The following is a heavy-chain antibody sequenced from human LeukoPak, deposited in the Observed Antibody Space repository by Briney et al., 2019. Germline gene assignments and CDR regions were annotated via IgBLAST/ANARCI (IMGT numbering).Heavy chain of an antibody. D-gene: IGHD2-15*01. V-gene: IGHV3-23*01. J-gene: IGHJ5*02. CDR1: GFTFSSYA. CDR2: ISGSGGST. Sequence: GGSLRLSCAASGFTFSSYAMSWVRQAPGKWLEWVSAISGSGGSTYYADSVKGRFTISRDNSKNTLYLQMNSLRAEYTAVYYCAYSRQGSTRWFDAWGQGTLVTVSS. CDR3: AYSRQGSTRWFDA.